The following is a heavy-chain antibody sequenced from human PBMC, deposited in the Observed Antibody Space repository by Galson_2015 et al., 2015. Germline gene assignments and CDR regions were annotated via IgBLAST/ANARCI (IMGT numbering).Heavy chain of an antibody. CDR2: IIPIFGTA. Sequence: SVKVSCKASGGTFSSYAISWVRQAPGQGLEWMGGIIPIFGTANYAQKFQGRVTITADESTSTAYMELSSLRSEDTAVYYCARAYLVSSSWCGWFDPWGQGTLVTASS. D-gene: IGHD6-13*01. CDR3: ARAYLVSSSWCGWFDP. CDR1: GGTFSSYA. V-gene: IGHV1-69*13. J-gene: IGHJ5*02.